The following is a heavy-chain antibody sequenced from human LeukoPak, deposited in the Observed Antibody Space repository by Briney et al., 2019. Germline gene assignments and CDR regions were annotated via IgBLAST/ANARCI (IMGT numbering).Heavy chain of an antibody. CDR1: GYTXPGYY. V-gene: IGHV1-2*02. Sequence: GASVKVSCKASGYTXPGYYIHWVRQAPGQGLEWMGWINPRSGGTNYAQKFQGRVTMTSDTSISTAYMELSRLRSDDTAVYYCAREIHSGSRLRHFDYWGQGTLVTVSS. D-gene: IGHD1-26*01. CDR3: AREIHSGSRLRHFDY. CDR2: INPRSGGT. J-gene: IGHJ4*02.